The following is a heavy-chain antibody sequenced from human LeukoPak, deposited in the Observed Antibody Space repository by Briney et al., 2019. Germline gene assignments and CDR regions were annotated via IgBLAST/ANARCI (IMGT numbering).Heavy chain of an antibody. Sequence: GGSLRLSCAASGFTFSSSWMSWVRQAPRKGLEWVANIKQDGSEKYYVDSVKGRFTISRDNAKNSLYLQMNSLRAEDTAVYYCARYITGTTTIRPYWGQGTLVTVSS. V-gene: IGHV3-7*02. CDR2: IKQDGSEK. CDR1: GFTFSSSW. CDR3: ARYITGTTTIRPY. J-gene: IGHJ4*02. D-gene: IGHD1-7*01.